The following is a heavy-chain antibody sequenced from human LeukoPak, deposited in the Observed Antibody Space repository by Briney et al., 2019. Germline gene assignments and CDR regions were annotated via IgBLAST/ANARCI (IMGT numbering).Heavy chain of an antibody. V-gene: IGHV1-46*01. CDR2: INPSGSST. CDR3: ARDNSVGDIAWWFDP. D-gene: IGHD3-16*02. Sequence: PSVNVSCKASGFTFTSYYMHCVRHAPGQGLECRGIINPSGSSTLYAQKFQGRVTMTRDMSTTTDYMELSSLRSEDTAVYYCARDNSVGDIAWWFDPWGQGTLVTVSS. J-gene: IGHJ5*02. CDR1: GFTFTSYY.